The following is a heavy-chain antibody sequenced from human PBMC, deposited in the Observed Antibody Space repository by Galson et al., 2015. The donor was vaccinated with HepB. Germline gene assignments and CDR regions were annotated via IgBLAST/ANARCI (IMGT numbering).Heavy chain of an antibody. D-gene: IGHD4-23*01. J-gene: IGHJ4*02. CDR3: ATRMKFGGNGGKFDY. CDR1: GFTFSSYA. V-gene: IGHV3-30*04. CDR2: ISYDGSNS. Sequence: SLRLSCAASGFTFSSYAMHWVRQAPGKGLEWRAVISYDGSNSYYADSVKGRFSISRDNSKNTLSLQMNSLRAEDTAVYYCATRMKFGGNGGKFDYWGQGALVTVSS.